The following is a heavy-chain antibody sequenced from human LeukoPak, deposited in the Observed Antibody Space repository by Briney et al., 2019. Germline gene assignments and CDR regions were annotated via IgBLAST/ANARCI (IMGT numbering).Heavy chain of an antibody. Sequence: GGSLRLSCAASGFTFSSYWMSWMRQAPGKGLEWVANIKYDGNEEYYVDSVKGRFTISRDNAKNSLYLQMNSLRAEDTAVYYCAGQGHSSSSVPDAFDIWGQGTMVTVSS. CDR1: GFTFSSYW. V-gene: IGHV3-7*01. D-gene: IGHD6-6*01. CDR2: IKYDGNEE. J-gene: IGHJ3*02. CDR3: AGQGHSSSSVPDAFDI.